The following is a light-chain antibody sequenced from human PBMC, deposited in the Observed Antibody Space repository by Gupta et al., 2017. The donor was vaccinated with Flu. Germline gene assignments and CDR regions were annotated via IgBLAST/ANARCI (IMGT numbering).Light chain of an antibody. CDR3: MQALQTQYT. CDR1: QSLQHSNRYNY. Sequence: VTTGEPAIISCRCSQSLQHSNRYNYLDWYLQKPGQSPKLLIYLGSNRASGVPDRFSGSGSGTDFTLKISRVEAEDVGVYYCMQALQTQYTFGQGTKMEIK. V-gene: IGKV2-28*01. CDR2: LGS. J-gene: IGKJ2*01.